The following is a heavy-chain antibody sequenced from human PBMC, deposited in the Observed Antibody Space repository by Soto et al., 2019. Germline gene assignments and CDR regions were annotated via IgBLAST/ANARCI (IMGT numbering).Heavy chain of an antibody. D-gene: IGHD6-19*01. J-gene: IGHJ6*02. CDR1: GGTFSSYA. Sequence: ASVKVSCKASGGTFSSYAISWVRQAPGQGLEWMGGIIPIFGTANYAQKFQGRVTITADESTSTAYMELSSLRSEDTAVYYCARDRGWRGPYYGMDVWGQGTTVTVSS. V-gene: IGHV1-69*13. CDR2: IIPIFGTA. CDR3: ARDRGWRGPYYGMDV.